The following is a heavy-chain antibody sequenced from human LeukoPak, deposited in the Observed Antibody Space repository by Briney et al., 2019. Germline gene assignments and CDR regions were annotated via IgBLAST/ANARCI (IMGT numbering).Heavy chain of an antibody. Sequence: GESLKISCKGSGYIFTNYWIGWVRQMPGKGLEWMGIIHPVDSDTRYSPSFQGQVTISADKSINTAYLQWSSLKASDTGMYYCARLQSGQWLLFDYWGQGTLVTVSS. D-gene: IGHD6-19*01. CDR3: ARLQSGQWLLFDY. CDR2: IHPVDSDT. V-gene: IGHV5-51*01. J-gene: IGHJ4*02. CDR1: GYIFTNYW.